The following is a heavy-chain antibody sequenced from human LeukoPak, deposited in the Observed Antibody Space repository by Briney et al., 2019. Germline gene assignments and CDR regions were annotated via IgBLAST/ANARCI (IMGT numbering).Heavy chain of an antibody. CDR3: ARHESTTVAHFDY. D-gene: IGHD4-23*01. CDR1: GYSFTNYW. Sequence: GESLKIPCKGSGYSFTNYWIGWVRQMPGKGLEWMGIIYPGDSDTRYSPSFQGQVTISADKSISTAYLQWSSLKASDTAMYYCARHESTTVAHFDYWGQGTLVTVSS. J-gene: IGHJ4*02. CDR2: IYPGDSDT. V-gene: IGHV5-51*01.